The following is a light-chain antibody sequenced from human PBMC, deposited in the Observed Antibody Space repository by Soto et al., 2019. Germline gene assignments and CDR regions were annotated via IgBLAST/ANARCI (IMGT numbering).Light chain of an antibody. CDR2: GVN. J-gene: IGLJ1*01. V-gene: IGLV2-14*01. CDR3: SSYTTSSALQV. Sequence: QSALAQPASVSGSPGQSITISCSGTISDFVLYNYVSWYQQRPGKAPKLMIYGVNNRPSGVSNRFSGSKSGNTASLTISGLQADDEADYYCSSYTTSSALQVFGTGTKVTVL. CDR1: ISDFVLYNY.